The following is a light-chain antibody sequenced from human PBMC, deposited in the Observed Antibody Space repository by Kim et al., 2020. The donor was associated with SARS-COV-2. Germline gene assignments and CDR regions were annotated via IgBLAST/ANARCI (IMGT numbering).Light chain of an antibody. CDR2: DIN. Sequence: QSITRSCTGTSSDVGPYNCVSWYQRHPGEATKLIIYDINNRPAGGENRFSASKFDNTASLTISGLQTEDEAHDYCSSYTTHTSPGLFGGGTQLTV. V-gene: IGLV2-14*04. CDR3: SSYTTHTSPGL. J-gene: IGLJ2*01. CDR1: SSDVGPYNC.